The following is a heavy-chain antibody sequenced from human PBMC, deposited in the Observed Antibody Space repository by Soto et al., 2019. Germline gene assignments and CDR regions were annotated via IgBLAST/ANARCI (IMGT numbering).Heavy chain of an antibody. CDR2: ISSSSTI. V-gene: IGHV3-48*02. CDR1: GFTFSSYS. CDR3: ARDSGYSYGSPLDY. Sequence: GGSLRLSCAASGFTFSSYSMNWVRQAPGKGLEWVSYISSSSTIYYADSVKGRFTISRDNAKNSLYLQMNSLRDEDTAVYYCARDSGYSYGSPLDYWGQGTLVTVSS. J-gene: IGHJ4*02. D-gene: IGHD5-18*01.